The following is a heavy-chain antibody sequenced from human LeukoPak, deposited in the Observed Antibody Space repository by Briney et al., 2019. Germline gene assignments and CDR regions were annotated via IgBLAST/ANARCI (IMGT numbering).Heavy chain of an antibody. CDR2: VYWNDDE. J-gene: IGHJ4*02. CDR3: ARRRYAENFDY. CDR1: GFSLSTSTVG. Sequence: SGPTLVKPTQTLTLTYTFSGFSLSTSTVGVGWIRQPPGKALEWLALVYWNDDEHYSPSLKSRLTITKDTSRNQVVLTMTNMDPVDTATYYCARRRYAENFDYWGQGTLVTVSS. D-gene: IGHD4-17*01. V-gene: IGHV2-5*01.